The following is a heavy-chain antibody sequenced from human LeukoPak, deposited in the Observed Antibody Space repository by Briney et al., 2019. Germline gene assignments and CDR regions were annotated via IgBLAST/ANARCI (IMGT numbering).Heavy chain of an antibody. CDR2: INPSGGST. CDR1: GYTFTGYY. D-gene: IGHD6-13*01. V-gene: IGHV1-46*01. CDR3: AREPPAALYSSSVHFDY. Sequence: ASVKVSCKASGYTFTGYYMHWVRQAPGQGLEWMGIINPSGGSTSYAQKFQGRVTMTRDTSTSTVYMELSSLRSEDTAVYYCAREPPAALYSSSVHFDYRGQGTLVTVSS. J-gene: IGHJ4*02.